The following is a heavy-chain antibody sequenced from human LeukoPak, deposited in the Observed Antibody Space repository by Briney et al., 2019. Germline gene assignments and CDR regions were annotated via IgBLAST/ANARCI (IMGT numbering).Heavy chain of an antibody. D-gene: IGHD6-19*01. CDR1: GYTFTDYY. Sequence: GSVKVSCKASGYTFTDYYIHWVRQAPGQGLEWMGRINPNSGGGTNYARKLQGRVTMTGDTSISTAYMELSRLRSDDTAVYYCARIINGWYYFDYWGQGTLVTVSS. J-gene: IGHJ4*02. CDR3: ARIINGWYYFDY. V-gene: IGHV1-2*06. CDR2: INPNSGGGT.